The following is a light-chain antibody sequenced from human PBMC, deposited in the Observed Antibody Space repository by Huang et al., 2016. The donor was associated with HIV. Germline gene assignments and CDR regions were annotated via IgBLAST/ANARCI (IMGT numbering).Light chain of an antibody. CDR1: HDITNC. V-gene: IGKV1-33*01. CDR3: QQYESVPLT. CDR2: AAS. Sequence: DIQMTQSPSSLSASVGERVTITCQASHDITNCLNWYQQKPGKAPKLLIYAASDLETGVPSRFSGSGSGTVFNWSIVSLQPEDFATYFCQQYESVPLTFGPGTKVDVK. J-gene: IGKJ3*01.